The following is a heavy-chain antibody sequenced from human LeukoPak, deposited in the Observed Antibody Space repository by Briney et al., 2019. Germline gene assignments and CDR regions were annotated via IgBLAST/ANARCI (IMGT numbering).Heavy chain of an antibody. J-gene: IGHJ4*02. D-gene: IGHD6-19*01. Sequence: GRSLRLSCAASGFTFSSYGMHWVRQAPGKGLEWVAVISYDGSNKYYADSVKGRFTISRDNSKNTLYLQMNSLRGEDTAVYYCAKAEYSSGWYQDYWGQGTLVTVSS. CDR1: GFTFSSYG. CDR2: ISYDGSNK. CDR3: AKAEYSSGWYQDY. V-gene: IGHV3-30*18.